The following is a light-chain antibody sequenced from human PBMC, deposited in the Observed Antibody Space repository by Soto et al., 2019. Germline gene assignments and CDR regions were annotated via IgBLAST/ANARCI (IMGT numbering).Light chain of an antibody. Sequence: QSALTQPASVSGSPGQSVTISCTGTSSDAVSNNLVSWYQQHPGKAPKLIIYEVTKRPSGISNRFSGSTSGNTASLTISGLQAEDEADYYCCSYAGSSTFAFGGGTKLTVL. J-gene: IGLJ2*01. CDR1: SSDAVSNNL. CDR3: CSYAGSSTFA. V-gene: IGLV2-23*02. CDR2: EVT.